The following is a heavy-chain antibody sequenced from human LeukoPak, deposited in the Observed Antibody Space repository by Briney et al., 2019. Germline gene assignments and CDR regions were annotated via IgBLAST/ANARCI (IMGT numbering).Heavy chain of an antibody. J-gene: IGHJ3*02. CDR3: AIPTVTHDAFDI. Sequence: PSETLSLTCTVSGGSISSSSYHWGWIRQPPGKGLEWIGSIYYSGSTYYNPSLKSRVTISVDTSKNQFSLKLSSVTAADTAVYYCAIPTVTHDAFDIWGQGTMVTVSS. V-gene: IGHV4-39*07. D-gene: IGHD4-17*01. CDR1: GGSISSSSYH. CDR2: IYYSGST.